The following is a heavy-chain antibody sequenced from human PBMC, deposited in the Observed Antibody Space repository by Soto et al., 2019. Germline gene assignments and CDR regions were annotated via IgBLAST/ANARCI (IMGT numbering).Heavy chain of an antibody. J-gene: IGHJ2*01. CDR3: ARDFCSGGGCSKFADWYFDL. CDR2: IKEDGSEK. Sequence: EVQLVESGGGLVQPGGSLRLSCEASGLTFDTYWMSWVRQAPGKGLEWVANIKEDGSEKYYVDSVKGRFTISRDNAKNSLYLQMNSLRAEDTAVYYCARDFCSGGGCSKFADWYFDLWGRGTLVMVSP. D-gene: IGHD2-21*01. CDR1: GLTFDTYW. V-gene: IGHV3-7*01.